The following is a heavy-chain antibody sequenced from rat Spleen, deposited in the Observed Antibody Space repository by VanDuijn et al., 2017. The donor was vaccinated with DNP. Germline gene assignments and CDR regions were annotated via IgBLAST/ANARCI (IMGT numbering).Heavy chain of an antibody. D-gene: IGHD1-2*01. CDR1: GFTFSNYG. Sequence: EVQLVESGGGLVQPGNSLKLSCAASGFTFSNYGMAWVRQAPTKGLEWVAYITTGVSSTYYRDSVKGRFTISRDDAKNTLFLQMDSLRSEDTATYYCTTDPSYYSSPFAYWGQGTLVTVSS. J-gene: IGHJ3*01. CDR2: ITTGVSST. CDR3: TTDPSYYSSPFAY. V-gene: IGHV5-27*01.